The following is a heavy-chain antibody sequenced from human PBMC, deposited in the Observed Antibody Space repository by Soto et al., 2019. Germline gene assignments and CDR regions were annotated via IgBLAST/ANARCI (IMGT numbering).Heavy chain of an antibody. CDR2: IGPNPVNT. D-gene: IGHD6-19*01. CDR1: GFPFTTSG. Sequence: EVQLLESGGGLVQPGGSLRLSCAASGFPFTTSGFLWVRQPPGEGLEWVSAIGPNPVNTNYRDSVRGRFTISRDNSRNTVSLQMSALRAEDTALYYCTTARHCSADACPAAEWGQGTLITVSS. V-gene: IGHV3-23*01. J-gene: IGHJ4*02. CDR3: TTARHCSADACPAAE.